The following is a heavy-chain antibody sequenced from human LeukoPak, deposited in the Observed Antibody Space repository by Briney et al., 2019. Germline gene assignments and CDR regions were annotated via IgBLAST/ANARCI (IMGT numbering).Heavy chain of an antibody. CDR2: INPNSGGT. J-gene: IGHJ1*01. CDR1: GYTFTGYY. D-gene: IGHD6-13*01. V-gene: IGHV1-2*02. CDR3: ARGEVSSWYDYFQH. Sequence: ASVKVSCKXSGYTFTGYYMHWVRQTPGQGLEWMGWINPNSGGTKYAQKFQGRVTMTRDTSISTGDMELSRLRSDDTAVYYCARGEVSSWYDYFQHWGQGSLVTVSS.